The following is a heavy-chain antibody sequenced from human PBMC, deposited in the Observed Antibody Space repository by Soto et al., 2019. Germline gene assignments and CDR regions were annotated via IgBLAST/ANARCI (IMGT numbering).Heavy chain of an antibody. CDR3: ARENDYGDYGGVFDF. D-gene: IGHD4-17*01. CDR2: IHYSGST. Sequence: PSWSPSIASTVCGGSVSSYLCAWSLKHPGKQLECIGYIHYSGSTNYSPSLKSRVIISVDTSKNQFALELSSVTAADTAFYYCARENDYGDYGGVFDFLRQGTIVTVS. V-gene: IGHV4-59*02. CDR1: GGSVSSYL. J-gene: IGHJ3*01.